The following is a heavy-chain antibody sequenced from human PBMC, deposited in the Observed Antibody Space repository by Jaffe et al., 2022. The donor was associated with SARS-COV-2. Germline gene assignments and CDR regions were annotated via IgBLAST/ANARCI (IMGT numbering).Heavy chain of an antibody. D-gene: IGHD2-8*02. Sequence: QVQLVQSGAEVKKPGSSVKVSCKASGGTFSSYTISWVRQAPGQGLEWMGRIIPILGIANYAQKFQGRVTITADKSTSTAYMELSSLRSEDTAVYYCARAWSSGGADDYWGQGTLVTVSS. V-gene: IGHV1-69*02. CDR2: IIPILGIA. CDR1: GGTFSSYT. CDR3: ARAWSSGGADDY. J-gene: IGHJ4*02.